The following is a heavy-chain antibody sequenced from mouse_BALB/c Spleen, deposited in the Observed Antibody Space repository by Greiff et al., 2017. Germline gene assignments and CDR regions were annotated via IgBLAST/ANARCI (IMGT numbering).Heavy chain of an antibody. V-gene: IGHV5-6-5*01. CDR1: GFTFSSYA. J-gene: IGHJ4*01. CDR3: ARGLANYCSSSYAMDY. Sequence: EVQRVESGGGLVKPGGSLKLSCAASGFTFSSYAMSWVRQTPEKRLEWVASISSGGSTYYPDSVKGRFTISRDNARNILYLQMSSLRSEDTAMYYCARGLANYCSSSYAMDYWGQGTSVTVSS. CDR2: ISSGGST. D-gene: IGHD1-1*01.